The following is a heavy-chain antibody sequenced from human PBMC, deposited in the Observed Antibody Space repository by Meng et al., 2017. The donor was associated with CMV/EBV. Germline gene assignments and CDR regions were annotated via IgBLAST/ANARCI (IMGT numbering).Heavy chain of an antibody. CDR1: GYTCTGYS. CDR3: ARDTVACPDY. V-gene: IGHV1-2*02. CDR2: INPNSGGT. Sequence: SGNSSGYTCTGYSWTWVRQPPGQGLEWMGWINPNSGGTNYAQKFQGRVTMTRDTSIRTAYMELSRLRSDATAVYYCARDTVACPDYWDQGTLVTVSS. D-gene: IGHD5-12*01. J-gene: IGHJ4*02.